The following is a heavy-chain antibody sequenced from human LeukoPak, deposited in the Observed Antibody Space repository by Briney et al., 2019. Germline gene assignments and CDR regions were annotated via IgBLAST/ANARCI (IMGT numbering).Heavy chain of an antibody. V-gene: IGHV4-38-2*02. Sequence: SETLSLTCTVSGYSISSGYYWGWIRQPPGKGLEWIGSIYHSASTYYNPSLKSRVTISVDTSKNQFSLKLSSVTAADTAVYYCASIDQVETTMGGYYFDYWGQGTLVTVSS. CDR3: ASIDQVETTMGGYYFDY. D-gene: IGHD5-18*01. J-gene: IGHJ4*02. CDR1: GYSISSGYY. CDR2: IYHSAST.